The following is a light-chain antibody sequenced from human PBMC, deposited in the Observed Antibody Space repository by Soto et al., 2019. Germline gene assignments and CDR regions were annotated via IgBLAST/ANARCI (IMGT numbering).Light chain of an antibody. Sequence: EILLTQSPGALAVSPGEVATLSCRASQSVRDNLAWYQQKPGQAPRLLIYRASIRATGVPARFSGSGSGTEFTLTISGLQSEDVSIYFCQQYNNWPPATFGPGTKVDIK. CDR1: QSVRDN. CDR2: RAS. CDR3: QQYNNWPPAT. V-gene: IGKV3-15*01. J-gene: IGKJ3*01.